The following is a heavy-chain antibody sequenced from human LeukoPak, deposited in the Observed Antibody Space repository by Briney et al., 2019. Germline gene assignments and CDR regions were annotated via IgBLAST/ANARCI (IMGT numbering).Heavy chain of an antibody. CDR3: ARGGYGSGSDDAFDI. D-gene: IGHD3-10*01. CDR1: GGTFSSYA. CDR2: IIPIFGTA. V-gene: IGHV1-69*05. Sequence: SVKVSCKASGGTFSSYAISWVRQAPGQGLEWMGRIIPIFGTANYAQKFQGRVTITTDESTSTAYMELSRLRSDDTAVYYCARGGYGSGSDDAFDIWGQGTMVTVSS. J-gene: IGHJ3*02.